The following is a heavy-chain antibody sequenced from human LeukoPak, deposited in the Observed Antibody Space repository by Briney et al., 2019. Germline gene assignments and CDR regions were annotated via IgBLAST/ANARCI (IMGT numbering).Heavy chain of an antibody. V-gene: IGHV3-23*01. Sequence: GGSLRLSCAASGFTFSSYAMSWVRPAPGKGLEWVSAISGSGGSTYYADSVKGRFTISRDNSKNTLYLQMNSLRAEDTAVYYCAKALVRGPYYFDYWGQGTLVTVSS. CDR3: AKALVRGPYYFDY. J-gene: IGHJ4*02. CDR2: ISGSGGST. D-gene: IGHD3-16*02. CDR1: GFTFSSYA.